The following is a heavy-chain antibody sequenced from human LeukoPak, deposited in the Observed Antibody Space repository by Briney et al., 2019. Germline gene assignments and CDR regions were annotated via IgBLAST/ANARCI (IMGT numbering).Heavy chain of an antibody. CDR1: GFMFSSNW. V-gene: IGHV3-7*01. CDR3: AKDRWVNYDILTGYYHDY. CDR2: IKEDGTET. Sequence: GGSLRLSCAASGFMFSSNWMSWVRLAPGKGLEWVANIKEDGTETYYVDPVKGRFTISRDNSKNTLYLQMNSLRAEDTAVYYCAKDRWVNYDILTGYYHDYWGQGTLVTVSS. J-gene: IGHJ4*02. D-gene: IGHD3-9*01.